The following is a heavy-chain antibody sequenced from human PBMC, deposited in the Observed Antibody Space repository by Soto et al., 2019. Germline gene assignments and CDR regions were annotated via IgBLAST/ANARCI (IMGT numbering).Heavy chain of an antibody. Sequence: SETLSLTCTVSDGSISSNYWTWIRQPPGKGLEWIGYVYNSGSTNYNPSLKSRVTISEDTSKSQFSLKVNSMTAADTAVYYCARYRREAVAGYTLDNWGQGILVTVSS. CDR1: DGSISSNY. V-gene: IGHV4-59*01. CDR2: VYNSGST. CDR3: ARYRREAVAGYTLDN. D-gene: IGHD6-13*01. J-gene: IGHJ4*02.